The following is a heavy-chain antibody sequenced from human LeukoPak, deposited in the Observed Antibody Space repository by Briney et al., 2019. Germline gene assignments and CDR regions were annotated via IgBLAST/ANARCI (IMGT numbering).Heavy chain of an antibody. Sequence: ASVKVSCKASGYTFTSYYMHWVRQAPGQGLEWMGIINPSGGSTSYAQKFQGRVTMTRDTSTSTVYMELSSLRSGDTAVYYCARDQGRYYGSGSYYSWFDPWGQGTLVTVSS. V-gene: IGHV1-46*01. J-gene: IGHJ5*02. D-gene: IGHD3-10*01. CDR2: INPSGGST. CDR3: ARDQGRYYGSGSYYSWFDP. CDR1: GYTFTSYY.